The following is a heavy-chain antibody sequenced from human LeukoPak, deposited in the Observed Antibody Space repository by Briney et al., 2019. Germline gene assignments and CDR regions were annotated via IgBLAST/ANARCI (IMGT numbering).Heavy chain of an antibody. CDR1: GFTFSGYW. J-gene: IGHJ6*01. Sequence: GGSLRLSCAASGFTFSGYWMHWVRQVPGKGLVWVSRLNTDGSSTSYADSVKGRFTIPRDNAKNTLYLQMNSLRAEDTAVYYCARDDAFRGVAMDVWGQGTTVTVSS. CDR3: ARDDAFRGVAMDV. D-gene: IGHD3-16*01. CDR2: LNTDGSST. V-gene: IGHV3-74*01.